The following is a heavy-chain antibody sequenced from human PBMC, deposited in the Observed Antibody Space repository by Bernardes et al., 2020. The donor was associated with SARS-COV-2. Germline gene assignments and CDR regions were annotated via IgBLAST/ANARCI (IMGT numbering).Heavy chain of an antibody. CDR3: ASRGFGDFDY. J-gene: IGHJ4*02. D-gene: IGHD3-10*01. CDR2: ISVSGDTT. Sequence: GGSLRLSCAASGFTFSSQSMSWFRRAPGKGPEWVSSISVSGDTTLYADSVKGRLTISRDNSKNTLYLKMNSLRAEDTALYYCASRGFGDFDYWGQGTLVNVSS. CDR1: GFTFSSQS. V-gene: IGHV3-23*01.